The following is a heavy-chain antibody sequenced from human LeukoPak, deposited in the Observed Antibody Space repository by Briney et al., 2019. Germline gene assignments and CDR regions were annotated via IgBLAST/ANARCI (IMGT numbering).Heavy chain of an antibody. CDR3: ARGPIYLWLYNGMDV. V-gene: IGHV3-49*04. Sequence: PGGSLRLSCAASGFTFKEYGMSWVRQAPGKGLEWVGFIRSKAYGGTTEYAASVKGRFSISREDSKSIAYLQMSSLKIEDTAVYYCARGPIYLWLYNGMDVWGQGTTVTVSS. CDR2: IRSKAYGGTT. J-gene: IGHJ6*02. D-gene: IGHD3-16*01. CDR1: GFTFKEYG.